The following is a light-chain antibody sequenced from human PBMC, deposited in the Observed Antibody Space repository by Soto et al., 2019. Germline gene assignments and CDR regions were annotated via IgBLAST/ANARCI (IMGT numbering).Light chain of an antibody. Sequence: QSALTQPASVSGSPGQSITISCAGTMRDVGAYNLVSWYQQHPGRAPQLIIYEVRNRPSGISFRFSGSKSGNTASLTVSGLQAEDEADYYCSSYAVSNVVFGGGTKLTVL. CDR2: EVR. CDR3: SSYAVSNVV. J-gene: IGLJ2*01. V-gene: IGLV2-14*01. CDR1: MRDVGAYNL.